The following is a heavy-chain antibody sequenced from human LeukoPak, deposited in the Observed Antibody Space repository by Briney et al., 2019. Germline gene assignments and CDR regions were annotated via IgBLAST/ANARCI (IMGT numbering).Heavy chain of an antibody. V-gene: IGHV3-30*18. CDR1: GFTFSSYG. CDR3: AKVLSGLRYFDWLSDAFDI. Sequence: GGSLRLSCAASGFTFSSYGMHWVRQAPGKGLGWAAVISYDGSNKYCADSVKGRFTISRDNSKNTLYLQMNSLRAEDTAVYYCAKVLSGLRYFDWLSDAFDIWGQGTMVTVSS. D-gene: IGHD3-9*01. J-gene: IGHJ3*02. CDR2: ISYDGSNK.